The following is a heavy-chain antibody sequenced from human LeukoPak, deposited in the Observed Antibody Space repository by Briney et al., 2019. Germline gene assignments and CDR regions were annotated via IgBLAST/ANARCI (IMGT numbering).Heavy chain of an antibody. V-gene: IGHV4-59*01. CDR1: GGSINNYY. J-gene: IGHJ5*02. CDR3: ARDRTSSSWTDH. D-gene: IGHD6-13*01. CDR2: ISYNGSP. Sequence: SETLSLTCTVSGGSINNYYWSWIRQPPGKGLEWTGHISYNGSPDYNSSLKSRVTISVDTSKNQFSLKLNSVTAADTAVYYCARDRTSSSWTDHWGQGTLVTVSS.